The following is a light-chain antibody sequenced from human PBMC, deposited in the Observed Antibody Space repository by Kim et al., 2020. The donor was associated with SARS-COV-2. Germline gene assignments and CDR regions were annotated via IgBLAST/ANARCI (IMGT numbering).Light chain of an antibody. V-gene: IGKV3-20*01. CDR1: QSVSSSY. J-gene: IGKJ4*01. Sequence: ELVLAQSPGTLSLSPGESATLSCRPSQSVSSSYLAWYQQKPGQPPRLLIYGASIRATGTPARFSGSGTGTDFTLAISRLEPEDFAVYYCQQFGSSVTFGGGTKVEIK. CDR2: GAS. CDR3: QQFGSSVT.